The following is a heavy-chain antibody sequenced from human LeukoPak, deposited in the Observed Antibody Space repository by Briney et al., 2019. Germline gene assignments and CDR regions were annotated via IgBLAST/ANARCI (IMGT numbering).Heavy chain of an antibody. D-gene: IGHD3-22*01. Sequence: RGSLRLSCAASGVTFRSDTLNWVRQAPGRGLEWVSVIYSGGSTYYADSVKGRFTISRDNSKNTLYLQMNSLRAEDTAVYYCGRRKTYYYDSSCYYFPESDAFDIWGPGTMVTVSS. J-gene: IGHJ3*02. V-gene: IGHV3-53*01. CDR3: GRRKTYYYDSSCYYFPESDAFDI. CDR1: GVTFRSDT. CDR2: IYSGGST.